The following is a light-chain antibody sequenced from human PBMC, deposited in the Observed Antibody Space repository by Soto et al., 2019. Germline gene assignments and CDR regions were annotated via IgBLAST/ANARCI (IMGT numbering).Light chain of an antibody. CDR2: DVS. CDR1: QRISGW. CDR3: QQYDSFSVT. V-gene: IGKV1-5*01. J-gene: IGKJ1*01. Sequence: DLQMPKSLSTVSASVGDTAAITCRARQRISGWLAWHQQKPGKAPKLLIHDVSALKRGVPPRFSGSGSGTEFTLTISSLQPEDFATYYCQQYDSFSVTVGQGNKVDIK.